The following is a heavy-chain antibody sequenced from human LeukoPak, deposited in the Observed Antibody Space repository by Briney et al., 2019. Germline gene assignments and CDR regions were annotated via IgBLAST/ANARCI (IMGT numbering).Heavy chain of an antibody. V-gene: IGHV3-11*04. CDR2: ISGSGGAI. CDR3: ARTAAYAYAYDY. Sequence: GGSLRLSCAASGFTFSDYFMSWIRQAPGKGLDWVSYISGSGGAIYYADSVKGRFTISRDDSKNILYLQMGSLRGDDMAIYYCARTAAYAYAYDYWGQGTLVTVSS. D-gene: IGHD2-2*01. CDR1: GFTFSDYF. J-gene: IGHJ4*02.